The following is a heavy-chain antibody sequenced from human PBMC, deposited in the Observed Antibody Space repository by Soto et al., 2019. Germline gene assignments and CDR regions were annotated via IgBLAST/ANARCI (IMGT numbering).Heavy chain of an antibody. CDR2: IWYDGSNK. CDR3: ARPPTPGGNSLICQH. J-gene: IGHJ1*01. V-gene: IGHV3-33*01. CDR1: GFTFSSYG. D-gene: IGHD2-21*02. Sequence: QVQLVESGGGVVHPGRSLRLSCAASGFTFSSYGMHWVRQAPGKGLEWVAVIWYDGSNKYYADSVKGRFTISRDNSKNTLYLQMNSLRAEDTAVYYCARPPTPGGNSLICQHWGQGTLVTVSS.